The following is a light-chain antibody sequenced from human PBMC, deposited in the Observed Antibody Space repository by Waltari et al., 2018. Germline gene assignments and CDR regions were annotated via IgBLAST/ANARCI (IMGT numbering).Light chain of an antibody. V-gene: IGKV1-33*01. Sequence: QMTQSPSSLSASVGDRVTITCQASQDINNYLNWYQQKPGKAPKLMIYDGSTLQPVVTSRFSGSGFATEFTLTISSLQPEDIATYYCQQYDNLGLTFGGGTRVEIK. CDR2: DGS. CDR1: QDINNY. J-gene: IGKJ4*01. CDR3: QQYDNLGLT.